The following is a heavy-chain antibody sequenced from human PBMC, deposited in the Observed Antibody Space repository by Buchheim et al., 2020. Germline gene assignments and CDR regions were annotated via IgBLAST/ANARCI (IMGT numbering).Heavy chain of an antibody. CDR3: ASGLGLSRFVNS. D-gene: IGHD3/OR15-3a*01. V-gene: IGHV4-39*01. CDR1: DGSIRSSDYY. J-gene: IGHJ4*02. Sequence: QLQLQESGPGLVKPSETLSLPCTVSDGSIRSSDYYWGWIRQPPGKGLEWIGSIYYSGNTYYNSSLKSQVTISVEQYKNQFSLKLSSVTAADTAVYYCASGLGLSRFVNSWSQGTL. CDR2: IYYSGNT.